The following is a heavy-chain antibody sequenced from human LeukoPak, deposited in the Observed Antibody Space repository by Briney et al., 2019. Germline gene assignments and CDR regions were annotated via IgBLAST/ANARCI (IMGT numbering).Heavy chain of an antibody. D-gene: IGHD2-21*02. Sequence: ASVKVSCKASGYTFTSYDINWVRQAAGQGLEWMGWMNPNSGNTGYAQKFQGRVTMTRNTSISTAYMELNGLRSEDTAVYYCARGRLGWGPTRRIRGNYFDYWGQGTLVTVSS. CDR1: GYTFTSYD. V-gene: IGHV1-8*01. J-gene: IGHJ4*02. CDR3: ARGRLGWGPTRRIRGNYFDY. CDR2: MNPNSGNT.